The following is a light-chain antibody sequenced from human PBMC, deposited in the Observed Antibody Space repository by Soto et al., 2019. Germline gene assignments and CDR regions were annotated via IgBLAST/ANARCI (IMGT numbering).Light chain of an antibody. CDR2: DVS. V-gene: IGLV2-14*03. J-gene: IGLJ1*01. CDR1: GSDVGGYNY. Sequence: QSALTQPASVSGSPGQPLTISCAGSGSDVGGYNYVSWYQQHPGKAPKLIIYDVSSRPSGVSIRFSGSKSVNTASLTISGRQAEDEGDYYCSSFTADNTQVFGTGTKVTVL. CDR3: SSFTADNTQV.